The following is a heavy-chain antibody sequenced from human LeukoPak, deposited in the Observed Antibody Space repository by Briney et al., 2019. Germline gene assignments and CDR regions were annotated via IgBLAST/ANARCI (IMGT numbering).Heavy chain of an antibody. CDR3: AKAGYGTAIRNAFDY. CDR2: ISGSGGST. D-gene: IGHD2-2*02. CDR1: GFPFSSYA. V-gene: IGHV3-23*01. J-gene: IGHJ4*02. Sequence: GGSLRLSCAASGFPFSSYAMSWVRQAPGKGLEWVSAISGSGGSTYYADSVKGRFTISRDNSKNMLYLQMNSLRAEDTAVYYCAKAGYGTAIRNAFDYWGQGTLVTVSS.